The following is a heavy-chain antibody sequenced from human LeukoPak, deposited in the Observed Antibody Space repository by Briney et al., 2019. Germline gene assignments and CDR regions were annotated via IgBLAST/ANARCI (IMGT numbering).Heavy chain of an antibody. CDR3: ARVGVVPAAIPDGFDI. V-gene: IGHV3-53*01. D-gene: IGHD2-2*01. CDR2: IYSGGST. Sequence: GGSLRLSCAASGFTVSSNYMSWVRQAPGKGLEWVSVIYSGGSTYYSDSVKGRFTISIDNSKNTLYLQMNSLTAEDTAVYYCARVGVVPAAIPDGFDIWGQGTMVTVSS. J-gene: IGHJ3*02. CDR1: GFTVSSNY.